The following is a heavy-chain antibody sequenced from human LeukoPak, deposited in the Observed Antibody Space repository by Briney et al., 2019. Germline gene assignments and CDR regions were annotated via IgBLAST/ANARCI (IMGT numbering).Heavy chain of an antibody. D-gene: IGHD3-10*01. V-gene: IGHV3-7*04. J-gene: IGHJ4*02. CDR1: GFTFSSYW. CDR2: IKQDGSEK. Sequence: GGSLRLSCAASGFTFSSYWMSWVRQAPGKGLEWVANIKQDGSEKYYVDSVKGRFTISRDNAKNSMYPQMNSLRAEDTAVYYCARLYYYASGSYYIYFDYWGQGTLVTVSS. CDR3: ARLYYYASGSYYIYFDY.